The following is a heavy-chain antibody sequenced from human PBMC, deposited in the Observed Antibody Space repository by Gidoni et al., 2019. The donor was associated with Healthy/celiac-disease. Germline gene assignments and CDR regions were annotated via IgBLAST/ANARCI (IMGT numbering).Heavy chain of an antibody. CDR1: GYSFPSYW. J-gene: IGHJ3*02. V-gene: IGHV5-51*01. CDR3: ARRGTGDGYPTNAFDI. D-gene: IGHD5-12*01. CDR2: IYPGDSDT. Sequence: EVPLVQSGAEVNTPGESLQISCKGSGYSFPSYWIGWVRQMPGKGLEWMGIIYPGDSDTRYSPSFQGQVTISADKSISTAYLQWSSLKASDTAMYYCARRGTGDGYPTNAFDIWGQGTMVTVSS.